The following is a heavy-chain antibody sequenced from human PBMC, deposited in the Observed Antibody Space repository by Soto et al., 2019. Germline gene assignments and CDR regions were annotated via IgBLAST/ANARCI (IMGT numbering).Heavy chain of an antibody. CDR3: ARAEYTSGWYFMGIDY. CDR2: TSSDGSKE. J-gene: IGHJ4*02. Sequence: QVQLVESGGGVVQPGKSLRLSCAASGFTLSYFAIHWVRQAPGKGLEWVAVTSSDGSKEYYADSVKGRFTISRDNSKNTLYLQMNSLRADDTAVFYCARAEYTSGWYFMGIDYWGQGTLVTVSS. D-gene: IGHD6-19*01. CDR1: GFTLSYFA. V-gene: IGHV3-30*04.